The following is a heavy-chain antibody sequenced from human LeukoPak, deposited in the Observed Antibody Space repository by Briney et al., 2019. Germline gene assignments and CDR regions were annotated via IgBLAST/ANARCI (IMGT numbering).Heavy chain of an antibody. D-gene: IGHD3-9*01. V-gene: IGHV5-51*01. J-gene: IGHJ4*02. CDR1: GYSFTSYW. CDR3: ARLNDILTGPFDY. Sequence: GESLKISCKGSGYSFTSYWIGWVRQMPGKGLEWMGIIYPGDSDTRHSPSFQGQVTISVDKSISTAYLQWSSLKASDTAIYYCARLNDILTGPFDYWGQGTLVTVSS. CDR2: IYPGDSDT.